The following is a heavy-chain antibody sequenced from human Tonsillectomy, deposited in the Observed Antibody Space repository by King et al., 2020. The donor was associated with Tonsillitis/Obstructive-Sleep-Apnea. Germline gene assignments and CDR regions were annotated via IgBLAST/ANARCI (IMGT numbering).Heavy chain of an antibody. CDR1: GFTFSNYS. V-gene: IGHV3-64D*06. CDR3: VKNVSSWYYFDY. D-gene: IGHD6-13*01. Sequence: VQLVESGGGLVQPGGSLRLSCSASGFTFSNYSMHCVRQAPGKGLEYVSAISSNGGSTYYADSVKGRFTISRDNSKNTLYLQMSSLRAEDTAVYYCVKNVSSWYYFDYWGQGSLVTVSS. CDR2: ISSNGGST. J-gene: IGHJ4*02.